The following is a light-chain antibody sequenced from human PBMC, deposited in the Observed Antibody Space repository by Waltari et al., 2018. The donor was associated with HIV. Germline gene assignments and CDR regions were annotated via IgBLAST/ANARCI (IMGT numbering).Light chain of an antibody. CDR2: DDR. V-gene: IGLV3-21*02. CDR3: QVWDGRGDPVI. J-gene: IGLJ2*01. Sequence: VLTQLPSVSVAPGQTARITCGGINIAATHSLHWYRLNLGQAPVVVMYDDRNRPSGIPDRFSGSSSGDTATLTISRAEAGDEADYYCQVWDGRGDPVIYGGGTKLAVV. CDR1: NIAATHS.